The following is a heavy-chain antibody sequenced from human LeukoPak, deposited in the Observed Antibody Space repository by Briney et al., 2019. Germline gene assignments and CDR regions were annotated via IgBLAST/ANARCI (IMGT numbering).Heavy chain of an antibody. CDR1: GGSISSYY. J-gene: IGHJ5*02. D-gene: IGHD1-26*01. CDR3: ATYGLMSGSYPEGNWFDP. Sequence: PSETLSLTCTVSGGSISSYYWSWIRQPPGKGLEWIGFIYYSGSTNYNPSLKSRVTISVDTSKNQFSLKLSSVTAADTAVYYCATYGLMSGSYPEGNWFDPWGQGTLVTVSS. V-gene: IGHV4-59*08. CDR2: IYYSGST.